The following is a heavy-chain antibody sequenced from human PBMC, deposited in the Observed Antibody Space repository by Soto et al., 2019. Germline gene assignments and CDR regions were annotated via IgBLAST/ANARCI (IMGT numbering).Heavy chain of an antibody. CDR3: ARGGWSLGF. CDR1: GGSLTSHY. V-gene: IGHV4-59*11. D-gene: IGHD6-19*01. Sequence: SETLSLTCTVSGGSLTSHYWSWIRQSPGKGLEYIGYIYYSGETYYSPSLKSRVTISVDPSKNQFSLRLTSVTAADTAVYHCARGGWSLGFWGQGTLVTVSS. J-gene: IGHJ4*02. CDR2: IYYSGET.